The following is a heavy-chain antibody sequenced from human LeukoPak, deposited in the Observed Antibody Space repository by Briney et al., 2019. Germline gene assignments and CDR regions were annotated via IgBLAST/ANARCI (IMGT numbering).Heavy chain of an antibody. Sequence: SETLSLTCTVSGGSISSYYWSWIRQPPGKGLEWIGYISYSGSTNYNPSLKGRVTLSLDTSKNHFSLKLSSVTAADTAVYYCARLYDSSFDIWGQGTMVAVSS. CDR1: GGSISSYY. D-gene: IGHD3-22*01. V-gene: IGHV4-59*01. J-gene: IGHJ3*02. CDR3: ARLYDSSFDI. CDR2: ISYSGST.